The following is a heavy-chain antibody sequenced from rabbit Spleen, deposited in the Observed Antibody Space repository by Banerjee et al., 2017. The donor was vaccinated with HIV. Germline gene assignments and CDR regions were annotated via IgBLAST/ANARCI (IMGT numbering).Heavy chain of an antibody. Sequence: QEQLVESGGGLVQPGASLTLTCTASGFSFSSGYYMCWVRQAPGKGLEWIACIYGDSSGTTWYASWAKGRFTISKASSTTVTLQMTSLTAADTATYFCARHYYNGGYYINLWGQGTLVTVS. J-gene: IGHJ4*01. D-gene: IGHD1-1*01. CDR3: ARHYYNGGYYINL. V-gene: IGHV1S45*01. CDR2: IYGDSSGTT. CDR1: GFSFSSGYY.